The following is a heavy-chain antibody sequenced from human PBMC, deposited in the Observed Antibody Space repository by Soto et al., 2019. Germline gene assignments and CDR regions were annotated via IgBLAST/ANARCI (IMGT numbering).Heavy chain of an antibody. J-gene: IGHJ4*02. CDR2: ISGSGGST. CDR1: GFTFSSYA. V-gene: IGHV3-23*01. CDR3: AKDRYDFGYFDY. D-gene: IGHD3-3*01. Sequence: EVQLLESGGGLVQPGGSLRLSCTASGFTFSSYAMSWVRQAPGKGLEWVSAISGSGGSTYYADSVKGRFTISRDNSKNTLYLQMNSLRAEDTAVYYCAKDRYDFGYFDYWGQGTLVTVSS.